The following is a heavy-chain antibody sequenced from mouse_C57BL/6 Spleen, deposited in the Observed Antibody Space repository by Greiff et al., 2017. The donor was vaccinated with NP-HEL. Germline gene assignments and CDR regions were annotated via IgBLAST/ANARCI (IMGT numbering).Heavy chain of an antibody. CDR3: AKKRGGLRGAMDY. J-gene: IGHJ4*01. CDR1: GFSLTSYG. V-gene: IGHV2-5*01. Sequence: VQLVESGPGLVQPSQSLSITCTVSGFSLTSYGVHWVRQSPGKGLEWLGVIWRGGSTDYNAAFMSRLSITKDNSKSQVFFKMNSLQADDTAIYYCAKKRGGLRGAMDYWGQGTAVTVSS. CDR2: IWRGGST.